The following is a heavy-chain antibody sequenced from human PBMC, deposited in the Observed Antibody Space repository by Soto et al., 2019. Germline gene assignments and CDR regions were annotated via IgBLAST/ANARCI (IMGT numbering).Heavy chain of an antibody. J-gene: IGHJ1*01. CDR2: INPNSGGT. D-gene: IGHD6-13*01. Sequence: GASVKGSCKASGYTFTGYYMHWVRQAPGQGLEWMGWINPNSGGTNYAQKFQGWVTMTRDTSISTAYMELSRLRSDDTAVYYCARGSSIAAASTELQHWGQGTLVTVSS. V-gene: IGHV1-2*04. CDR1: GYTFTGYY. CDR3: ARGSSIAAASTELQH.